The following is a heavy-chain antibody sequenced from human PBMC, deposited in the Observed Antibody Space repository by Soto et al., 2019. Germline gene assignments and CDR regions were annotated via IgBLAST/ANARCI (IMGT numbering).Heavy chain of an antibody. CDR1: GYTFTSYA. CDR3: AREPLMIVGPDAFDI. D-gene: IGHD3-22*01. V-gene: IGHV1-3*01. J-gene: IGHJ3*02. Sequence: GASVKVSCKASGYTFTSYAMHWVRQAPGQRLEWTGWINAGNGNTKYSQKFQGRVTITRDTSASTAYMELSSLRSEDTAVYYCAREPLMIVGPDAFDIWGQGTMVTVSS. CDR2: INAGNGNT.